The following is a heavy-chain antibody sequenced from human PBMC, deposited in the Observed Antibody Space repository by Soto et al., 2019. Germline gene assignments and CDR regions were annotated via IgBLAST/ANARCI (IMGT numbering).Heavy chain of an antibody. CDR1: GFSLSASRVG. D-gene: IGHD3-22*01. Sequence: SGPTLVNPTQTLTLTCTFSGFSLSASRVGVGWIRQPPGKALEWLAVIYWNDDKRYSPSLKSRVTITKDTSKNQVVLTMSNLDPVDTATYYGAHSLYDSSGYYYGEVYYFDYWGQGTLVTVSS. J-gene: IGHJ4*02. V-gene: IGHV2-5*01. CDR2: IYWNDDK. CDR3: AHSLYDSSGYYYGEVYYFDY.